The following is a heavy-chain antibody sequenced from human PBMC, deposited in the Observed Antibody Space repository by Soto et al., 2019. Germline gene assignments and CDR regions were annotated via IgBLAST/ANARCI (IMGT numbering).Heavy chain of an antibody. V-gene: IGHV1-18*01. CDR3: ARDQGDYAWYYFDY. CDR1: GYTFTSYG. D-gene: IGHD4-17*01. J-gene: IGHJ4*02. Sequence: QVQLVQSGAEVKKPGASVKVSCKASGYTFTSYGISWVRQAPGQGLEWMGWISAYNGNTNYAQKLQGRVTMTTDTSTSTADKELRSLRSDDTAVYYWARDQGDYAWYYFDYWGQGTLVTVSS. CDR2: ISAYNGNT.